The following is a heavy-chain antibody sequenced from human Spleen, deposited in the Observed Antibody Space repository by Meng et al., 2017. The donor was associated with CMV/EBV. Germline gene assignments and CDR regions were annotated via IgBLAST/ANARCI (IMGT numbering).Heavy chain of an antibody. CDR1: GFTVSSNY. CDR3: ARDPRTTVTTYPTHLYYYYGMDV. D-gene: IGHD4-17*01. CDR2: IYSGGST. V-gene: IGHV3-53*01. J-gene: IGHJ6*02. Sequence: GESLKISCAASGFTVSSNYMSWVRQAPGKGLEWVSVIYSGGSTYYADSVKGRFTISRDNAKNSLYLQMNSLRAEDTAVYYCARDPRTTVTTYPTHLYYYYGMDVWGQGTTVTVSS.